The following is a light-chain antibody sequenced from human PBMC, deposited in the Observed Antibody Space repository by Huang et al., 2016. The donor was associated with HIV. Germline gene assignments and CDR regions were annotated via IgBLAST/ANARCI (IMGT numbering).Light chain of an antibody. CDR2: KAS. J-gene: IGKJ2*01. CDR1: QSISSW. CDR3: QQYNSYPYT. V-gene: IGKV1-5*03. Sequence: DIQMTQSPSTLSASVGDRVTITCRASQSISSWLAWYKQKPGKAPKLLSYKASSVESGVPSRFSGSGSGTEFTLTISSLQPDDFATYYCQQYNSYPYTFGQGTKLEIK.